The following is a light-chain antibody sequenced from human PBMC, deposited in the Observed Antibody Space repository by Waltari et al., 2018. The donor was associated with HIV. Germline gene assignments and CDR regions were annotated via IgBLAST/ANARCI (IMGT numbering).Light chain of an antibody. Sequence: QSALTQPPSASGSRGQSVTISCTGTSSDVGAYIFVSWYQQYPGMAPKLIIYEVNKRPSGVPDRFSGSKSGNTASLTVSGLQAEDEADFYCSSYAGSAVVFGGGTKLTVL. J-gene: IGLJ2*01. CDR1: SSDVGAYIF. CDR2: EVN. V-gene: IGLV2-8*01. CDR3: SSYAGSAVV.